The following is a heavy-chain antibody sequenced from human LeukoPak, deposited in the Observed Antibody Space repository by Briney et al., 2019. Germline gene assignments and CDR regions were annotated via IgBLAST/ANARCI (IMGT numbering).Heavy chain of an antibody. J-gene: IGHJ3*02. V-gene: IGHV4-39*07. D-gene: IGHD3-10*01. CDR1: GGSISSSSYY. CDR2: IYYSGST. CDR3: ARLRWGSGSYYPPRSYAFDI. Sequence: PSETLSLTCTVSGGSISSSSYYWGWIRQPPGKGLEWIGSIYYSGSTYYNPSLKSRVTISVDTSKNQFSLKLSSVTAADTAVYYCARLRWGSGSYYPPRSYAFDIWGQGTMVTVSS.